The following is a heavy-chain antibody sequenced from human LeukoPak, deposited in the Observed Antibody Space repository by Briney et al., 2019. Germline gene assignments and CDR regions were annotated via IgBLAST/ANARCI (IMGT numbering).Heavy chain of an antibody. CDR2: IIPIFGTA. J-gene: IGHJ4*02. CDR1: GGTFSSYA. Sequence: ASVTVSCKASGGTFSSYAISWVRQAPGQGLEWMGGIIPIFGTANYAQKFQGRVTITTDESTSTAYMELSSLRSEDTAVYYCASYYYGSGSYDYWGQGTLVTVSS. D-gene: IGHD3-10*01. V-gene: IGHV1-69*05. CDR3: ASYYYGSGSYDY.